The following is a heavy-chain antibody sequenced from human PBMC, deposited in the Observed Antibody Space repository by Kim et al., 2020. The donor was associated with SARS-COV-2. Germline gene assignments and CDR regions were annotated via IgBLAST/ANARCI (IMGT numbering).Heavy chain of an antibody. J-gene: IGHJ3*02. CDR3: ARFVVVVAAAPNDTFHI. Sequence: GGSLRLSCAASGFTVSSNYMSWVRQAQGKGLEWVSVIYSGGSTYYADSVKGRFTISRDNSKNTHYLQMNSLRAEDTAVYYCARFVVVVAAAPNDTFHIWGQETMVPVSS. CDR1: GFTVSSNY. V-gene: IGHV3-66*01. D-gene: IGHD2-2*01. CDR2: IYSGGST.